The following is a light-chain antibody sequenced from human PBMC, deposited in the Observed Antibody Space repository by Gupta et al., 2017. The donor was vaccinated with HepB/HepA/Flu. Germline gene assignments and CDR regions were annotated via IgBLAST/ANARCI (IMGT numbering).Light chain of an antibody. Sequence: HLLVPQSSSASASLGSSVQLTCTLRSGYSHDSIGWHQQQPGKAPRFLMKVESSGRYNKGSGSPDRFSCSSSGAARDLTISNRQAEDEDDYYWETWDSNIRVFGGGTKLTVL. CDR2: VESSGRY. V-gene: IGLV4-60*03. CDR3: ETWDSNIRV. CDR1: SGYSHDS. J-gene: IGLJ2*01.